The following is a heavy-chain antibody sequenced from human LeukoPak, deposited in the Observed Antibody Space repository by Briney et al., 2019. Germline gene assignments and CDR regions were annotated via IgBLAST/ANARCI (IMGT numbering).Heavy chain of an antibody. D-gene: IGHD2-15*01. V-gene: IGHV4-30-4*01. Sequence: SQTLSLTCTVSGGSISSGDYYWSWIRQPPGKGLEWIGYIYYSGSTYYNPSPKSRVTISVDTSKNQFSLKLSSVTAADTAVYYCARYCSGGSCYDDSDYWGQGTLVTVSS. CDR1: GGSISSGDYY. CDR3: ARYCSGGSCYDDSDY. CDR2: IYYSGST. J-gene: IGHJ4*02.